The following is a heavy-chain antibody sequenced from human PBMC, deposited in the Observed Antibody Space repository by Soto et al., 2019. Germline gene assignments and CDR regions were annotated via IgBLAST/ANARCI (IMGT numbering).Heavy chain of an antibody. J-gene: IGHJ5*02. Sequence: GGSLRLSCAVSGFTFSSCWMSWVRQAPGKGLEWVANIKQDGSQKYYVDSVKGRFTISRDNAKNSLYLQMDSLRAEDTAVYYCARGYCSGTSCYPNWFDPWGQGTLVTVSS. CDR3: ARGYCSGTSCYPNWFDP. CDR1: GFTFSSCW. CDR2: IKQDGSQK. D-gene: IGHD2-2*01. V-gene: IGHV3-7*03.